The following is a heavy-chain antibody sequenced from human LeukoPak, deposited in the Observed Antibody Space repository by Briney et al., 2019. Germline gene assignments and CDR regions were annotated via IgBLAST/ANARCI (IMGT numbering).Heavy chain of an antibody. CDR2: IVVGSGET. D-gene: IGHD3-10*01. Sequence: SVKVSCKASGLTFTTSAVQWVRQARGQRLEWIGWIVVGSGETKYAQKFQERVTITRDMSTSTAYMELSSLRSEDTAVYYCAADSFEEGVVNWGQGTLVTVSS. CDR3: AADSFEEGVVN. J-gene: IGHJ4*02. V-gene: IGHV1-58*01. CDR1: GLTFTTSA.